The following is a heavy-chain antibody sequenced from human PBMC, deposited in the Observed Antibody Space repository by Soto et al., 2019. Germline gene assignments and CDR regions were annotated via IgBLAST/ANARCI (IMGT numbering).Heavy chain of an antibody. Sequence: VQLVESGGGLVQPGRSLRLSCAVSGFTFEDYVMHWVRQAPGKGLEWVSGISWDSAYIDYADSVKGRFTISRDNVKNSLYLQMNSLRAEDTASYFCAKDYGDSIRRILFDMWVQGTMVTVSS. D-gene: IGHD4-17*01. CDR2: ISWDSAYI. CDR1: GFTFEDYV. CDR3: AKDYGDSIRRILFDM. J-gene: IGHJ3*02. V-gene: IGHV3-9*01.